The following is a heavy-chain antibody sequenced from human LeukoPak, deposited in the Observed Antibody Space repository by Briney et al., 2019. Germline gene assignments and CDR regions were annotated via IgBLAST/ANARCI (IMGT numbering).Heavy chain of an antibody. V-gene: IGHV1-18*01. J-gene: IGHJ5*02. CDR1: GYTFTSYG. Sequence: ATVKVSCKASGYTFTSYGISWVRQAPGQGLEWRGWISAYNGNTNYAQKLQGRVTMTTDTSTSTAYMELRSLRSDDTAVYYCARGGYYDSSGYKGWFDPWGQGTLVTVSS. D-gene: IGHD3-22*01. CDR3: ARGGYYDSSGYKGWFDP. CDR2: ISAYNGNT.